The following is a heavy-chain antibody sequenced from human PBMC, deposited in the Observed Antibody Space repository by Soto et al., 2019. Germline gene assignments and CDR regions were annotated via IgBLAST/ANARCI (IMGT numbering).Heavy chain of an antibody. CDR3: ARDLAKGGGSAGFDY. V-gene: IGHV1-2*02. J-gene: IGHJ4*02. Sequence: ASVKVSCKASGHTFTVYYMHWVRQAPGQGLEWMGWINPKSGGTMYPQKFQGRVTMTWDTSISTAYMALTRLRSDDTAVYYCARDLAKGGGSAGFDYWGQGTLVTVSS. CDR2: INPKSGGT. CDR1: GHTFTVYY. D-gene: IGHD1-26*01.